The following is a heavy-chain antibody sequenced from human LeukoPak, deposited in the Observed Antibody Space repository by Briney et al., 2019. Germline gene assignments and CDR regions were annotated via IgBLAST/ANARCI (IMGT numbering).Heavy chain of an antibody. CDR3: ARGGNCSGGSCYSDRGWFDP. CDR1: GGSFSGYY. V-gene: IGHV4-34*01. Sequence: PSETLSLTCAVYGGSFSGYYWSWIRQPPGKGLEWIGEINHSGSTNYNPSLKSRVTISLDTSKNQFSLKLSSVTAADTAVYYCARGGNCSGGSCYSDRGWFDPWGQGTLVTVSS. CDR2: INHSGST. D-gene: IGHD2-15*01. J-gene: IGHJ5*02.